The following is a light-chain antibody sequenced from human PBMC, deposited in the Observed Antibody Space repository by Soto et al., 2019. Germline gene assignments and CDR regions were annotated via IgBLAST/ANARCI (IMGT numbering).Light chain of an antibody. Sequence: DIQMTQSPSSVSASVGDRVTITCRASQGISSWLAWYQQKPGKAPKLLIYAASSLQSGFPSRFIGRRSVTQFNLPISSLQPEDFATYYCQQANSFPVTFGQGTRREIK. CDR1: QGISSW. J-gene: IGKJ5*01. CDR3: QQANSFPVT. V-gene: IGKV1-12*01. CDR2: AAS.